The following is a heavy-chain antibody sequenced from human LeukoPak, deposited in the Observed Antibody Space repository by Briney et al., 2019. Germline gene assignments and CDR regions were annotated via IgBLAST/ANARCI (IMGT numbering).Heavy chain of an antibody. J-gene: IGHJ6*03. CDR1: GGSISSYY. V-gene: IGHV4-59*01. CDR2: IYYSGST. CDR3: ARDERSRYYYMDV. Sequence: PSETLSLTCTVSGGSISSYYWSWIRQPPGKGLEWIGYIYYSGSTKYKPSLTSRVTISVDTSKNQFSLKLSSVTAADTAVYYCARDERSRYYYMDVWGKGTTVTVSS.